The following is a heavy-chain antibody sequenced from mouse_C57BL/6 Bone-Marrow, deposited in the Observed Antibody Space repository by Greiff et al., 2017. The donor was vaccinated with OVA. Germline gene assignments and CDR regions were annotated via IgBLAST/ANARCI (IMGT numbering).Heavy chain of an antibody. CDR1: GFTFSSYA. CDR3: ARSFLDGYYGAWFAY. V-gene: IGHV5-4*03. CDR2: ISDGGSYT. J-gene: IGHJ3*01. D-gene: IGHD2-3*01. Sequence: EVKLMESGGGLVKPGGSLKLSCAASGFTFSSYAMSWVRQTPEKRLEWVATISDGGSYTYYPDNVKGRFTISRDNAKNNLYLQMSHLKSEDTAMYYCARSFLDGYYGAWFAYWGQGTLVTVSA.